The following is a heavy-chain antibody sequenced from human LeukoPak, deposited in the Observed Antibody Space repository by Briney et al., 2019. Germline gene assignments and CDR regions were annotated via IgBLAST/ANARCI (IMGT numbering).Heavy chain of an antibody. D-gene: IGHD6-19*01. Sequence: ASVKVSCKASGYTFTSYDINWVRQATGQGLEWRGWMNANRGNTGYAQKFQGRVTMTRNTSISTAYMELSSLRSEDTAVYYCARWRYSSGWTFDYWGQGTLVTVSS. CDR3: ARWRYSSGWTFDY. V-gene: IGHV1-8*01. CDR2: MNANRGNT. CDR1: GYTFTSYD. J-gene: IGHJ4*02.